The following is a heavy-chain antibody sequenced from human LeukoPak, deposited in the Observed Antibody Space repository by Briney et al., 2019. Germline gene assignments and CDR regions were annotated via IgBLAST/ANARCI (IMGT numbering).Heavy chain of an antibody. J-gene: IGHJ6*02. CDR3: ARVFSAGYGAVLYGMDV. V-gene: IGHV3-74*01. D-gene: IGHD5-18*01. Sequence: GGSLRLSCAASGFTFSSYWMYWVRQAPGKGLVWVSRLSSDGSSTRYADSVKGRFTISRDNAKNTLYLQMNSLRVEDTAVYYCARVFSAGYGAVLYGMDVWGQGTTVTVS. CDR2: LSSDGSST. CDR1: GFTFSSYW.